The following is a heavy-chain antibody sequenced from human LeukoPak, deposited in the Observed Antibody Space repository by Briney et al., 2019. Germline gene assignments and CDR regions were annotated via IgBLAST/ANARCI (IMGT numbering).Heavy chain of an antibody. CDR3: AKDSSGLWFGELSGYMDV. CDR1: GFTFDDYA. Sequence: QSGGSLRLSCAASGFTFDDYAMHWVRQAPGKGLEWVSGISWNSGSIGYADSVKGRFTISRDNAKNSLYLQMNSLRAEDTALYYCAKDSSGLWFGELSGYMDVWGKGTTVTISS. CDR2: ISWNSGSI. V-gene: IGHV3-9*01. D-gene: IGHD3-10*01. J-gene: IGHJ6*03.